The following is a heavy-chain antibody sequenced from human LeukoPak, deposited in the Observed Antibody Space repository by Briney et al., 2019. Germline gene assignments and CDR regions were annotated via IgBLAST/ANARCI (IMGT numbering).Heavy chain of an antibody. J-gene: IGHJ4*02. CDR1: GGSISSYY. D-gene: IGHD3-22*01. CDR2: IYYSGST. V-gene: IGHV4-59*01. Sequence: TSETLSLTCTVSGGSISSYYWSWIRQPPGKGLEWIGYIYYSGSTNYNPSLKSRVTISVDTSKNQFSLKLSSVTAADTAVYYCARDLGYYDSSGYYDYWGQGTLVTVSS. CDR3: ARDLGYYDSSGYYDY.